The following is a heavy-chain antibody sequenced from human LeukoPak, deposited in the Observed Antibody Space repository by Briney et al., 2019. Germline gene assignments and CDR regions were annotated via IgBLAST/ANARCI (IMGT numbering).Heavy chain of an antibody. V-gene: IGHV1-18*01. CDR2: ISAYNGNT. CDR1: GYTFTSYG. J-gene: IGHJ4*02. CDR3: ARGAPWIQICLDY. Sequence: ASVKVSCKASGYTFTSYGISWVRQAPGQGLEWMGWISAYNGNTNYAQKFQGRVTMTRDTSTSTVYMELSSLRSEDTAVYYCARGAPWIQICLDYWGQGTLVTVSS. D-gene: IGHD5-18*01.